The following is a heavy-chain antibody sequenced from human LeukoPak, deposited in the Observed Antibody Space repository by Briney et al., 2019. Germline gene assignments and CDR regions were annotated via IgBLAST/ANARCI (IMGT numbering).Heavy chain of an antibody. Sequence: SETLSLTCTGYGGSISSSSHYWGWIRQPPGKGLERIGSKYYSGSTYYNPSLKSRVTISVDTSKNQFSLKLTSVTAADTALYYCARQRGSSRPYNGLDYFDYWGQGTLVTVSS. CDR2: KYYSGST. J-gene: IGHJ4*02. V-gene: IGHV4-39*01. CDR1: GGSISSSSHY. CDR3: ARQRGSSRPYNGLDYFDY. D-gene: IGHD1-1*01.